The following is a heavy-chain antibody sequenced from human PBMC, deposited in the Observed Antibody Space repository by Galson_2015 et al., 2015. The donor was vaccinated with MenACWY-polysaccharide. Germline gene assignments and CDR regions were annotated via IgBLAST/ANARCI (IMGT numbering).Heavy chain of an antibody. Sequence: SLRLSCAASGFTFSSYWMHWVRQAPGKGLVWVSRINSDGSSTGYADSVKGRFTISRDNAKNTLYLQMNSLRAEDTAVYYCWVYCSSTSCYSAIPSGGQGTLVTVSS. J-gene: IGHJ4*02. CDR1: GFTFSSYW. CDR3: WVYCSSTSCYSAIPS. V-gene: IGHV3-74*01. CDR2: INSDGSST. D-gene: IGHD2-2*01.